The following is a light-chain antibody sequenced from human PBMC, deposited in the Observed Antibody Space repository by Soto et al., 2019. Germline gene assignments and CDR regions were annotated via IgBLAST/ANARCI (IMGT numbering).Light chain of an antibody. CDR1: TGAVTNGLY. J-gene: IGLJ2*01. CDR2: YAT. Sequence: QAVVTQEPSLTVSPGGTVTLTCGSSTGAVTNGLYPYWFQQKPGQAPRTLIYYATNKNSWTPARFSGSLLGGKAALTLSGAQPEDEADYYCLLVDSGIVIFGGGTTLTVL. CDR3: LLVDSGIVI. V-gene: IGLV7-46*01.